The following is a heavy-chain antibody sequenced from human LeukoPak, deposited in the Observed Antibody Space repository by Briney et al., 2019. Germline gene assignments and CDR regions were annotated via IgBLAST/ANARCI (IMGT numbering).Heavy chain of an antibody. CDR1: GYTFTSYG. CDR2: ISAYNGNT. V-gene: IGHV1-18*01. D-gene: IGHD2-15*01. Sequence: ASVKVSCKASGYTFTSYGISWVRQAPGQGLEWMGWISAYNGNTNYAQKLQGRVTMTTDTSTSTAYMELSSLRSEDTAVYYCASFGLRYSTYCSGGSCYSHFQHWGQGTLVTVSS. J-gene: IGHJ1*01. CDR3: ASFGLRYSTYCSGGSCYSHFQH.